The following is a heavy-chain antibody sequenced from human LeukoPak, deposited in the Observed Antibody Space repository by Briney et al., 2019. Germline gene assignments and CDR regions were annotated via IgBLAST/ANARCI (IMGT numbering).Heavy chain of an antibody. D-gene: IGHD2-15*01. J-gene: IGHJ5*02. CDR1: GYSISSGYY. Sequence: SETLSLTCAVSGYSISSGYYWGWIRQPPGKWLEWIGSIYHSGSTYYNPSLKSRVTISVDTSKNQFSLKLSSVTAADTAVYYCASLCSGGSCYLESGWFDPWGQGTLVTVSS. V-gene: IGHV4-38-2*01. CDR2: IYHSGST. CDR3: ASLCSGGSCYLESGWFDP.